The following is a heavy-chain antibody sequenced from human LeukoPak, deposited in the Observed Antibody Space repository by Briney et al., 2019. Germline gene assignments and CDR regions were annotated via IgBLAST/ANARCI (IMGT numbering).Heavy chain of an antibody. V-gene: IGHV4-31*03. CDR1: GGSISSGGYY. D-gene: IGHD2-2*01. J-gene: IGHJ5*02. CDR2: IYYSGST. CDR3: ARGLGYCSSTSCGPFDP. Sequence: SQTLSLTCTVSGGSISSGGYYWSWIRQHPGKGLEWIGYIYYSGSTYYNPSLKSRVTISVDTSKNQFSLKLSSVTAADTAVYYCARGLGYCSSTSCGPFDPWGQGTLVTVSS.